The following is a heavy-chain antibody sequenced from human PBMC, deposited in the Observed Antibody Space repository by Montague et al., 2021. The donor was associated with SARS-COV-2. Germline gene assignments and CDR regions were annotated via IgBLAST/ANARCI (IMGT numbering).Heavy chain of an antibody. V-gene: IGHV4-34*01. CDR3: KGPHYDILTGPSTDV. D-gene: IGHD3-9*01. J-gene: IGHJ6*02. CDR1: GGSFSGYY. Sequence: SETLSLTCAVYGGSFSGYYWSWIRQPPGKGLEWVGEINHSGSTNYNPSLKSRVTISVDTSKNQFSLKLCSGTAADTAVYYCKGPHYDILTGPSTDVWGQGTMVTVSS. CDR2: INHSGST.